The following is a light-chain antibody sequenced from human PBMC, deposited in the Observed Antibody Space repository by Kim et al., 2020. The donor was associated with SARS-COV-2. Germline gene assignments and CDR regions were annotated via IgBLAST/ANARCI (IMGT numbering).Light chain of an antibody. CDR2: QDT. V-gene: IGLV3-1*01. J-gene: IGLJ1*01. CDR1: KLGNKY. Sequence: SPGQTASMSFVGDKLGNKYTGCFQHRLGQSPVLVIYQDTVRPSVIPERFSGSNSGNTATLTISGTQAMDEADYYCQAWDSSTDNYVFGPGTKVTVL. CDR3: QAWDSSTDNYV.